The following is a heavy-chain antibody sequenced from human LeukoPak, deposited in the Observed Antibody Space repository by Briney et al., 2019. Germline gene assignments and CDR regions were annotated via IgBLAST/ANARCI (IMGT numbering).Heavy chain of an antibody. D-gene: IGHD6-13*01. CDR2: MNPHRGDT. J-gene: IGHJ1*01. V-gene: IGHV1-8*02. CDR3: ARGPGPDSWTAEYFQH. Sequence: ASVKVSCKPSGYSFTNYDINWVRLRQAFGQGPEWMGWMNPHRGDTGSPERFRGRISMTWDTSTSTAYLEVTDLTSDDTAVYYCARGPGPDSWTAEYFQHWGQGTLVTVSS. CDR1: GYSFTNYD.